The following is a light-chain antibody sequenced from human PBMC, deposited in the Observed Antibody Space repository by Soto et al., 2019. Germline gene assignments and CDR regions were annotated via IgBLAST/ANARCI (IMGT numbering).Light chain of an antibody. V-gene: IGLV3-21*04. CDR1: NIGSKS. J-gene: IGLJ1*01. CDR2: HDS. Sequence: SYELTQSPSVSVAPGETARITCGGNNIGSKSVHWYQQKPGRAPVLVIYHDSDRPSGIPERFSGSDSGNTATLTISRVEAGDEADYYCQVWDGTSNHYVFGTGTKLTVL. CDR3: QVWDGTSNHYV.